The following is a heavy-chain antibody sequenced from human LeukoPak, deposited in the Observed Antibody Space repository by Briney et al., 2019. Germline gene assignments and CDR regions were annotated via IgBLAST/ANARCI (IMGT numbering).Heavy chain of an antibody. CDR2: MSYDGSRT. V-gene: IGHV3-30*14. D-gene: IGHD2-8*02. J-gene: IGHJ4*02. CDR3: VKGQEVVYAPTFDY. CDR1: GFTFSSYA. Sequence: GGSLRLSCAASGFTFSSYAMHWVRQAPGKGLEWVAIMSYDGSRTYYADSVKGRFTISRDNSKNSLYLQMSSLRAEDTAVYYCVKGQEVVYAPTFDYWGQGTLVTVSS.